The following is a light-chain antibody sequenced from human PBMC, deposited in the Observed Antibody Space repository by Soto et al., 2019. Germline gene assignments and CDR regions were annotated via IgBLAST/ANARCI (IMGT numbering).Light chain of an antibody. CDR3: QQLHDYRIT. J-gene: IGKJ5*01. V-gene: IGKV1-39*01. CDR2: AAS. Sequence: DIQMTQSPSSLSASVGDRVTITCRASQSISSYLNWYQQKPGKAPKVLIYAASSLQSGVPSRFSGSGAEADLSLGISSLQPEDFGTYYCQQLHDYRITVGQGTRLEIK. CDR1: QSISSY.